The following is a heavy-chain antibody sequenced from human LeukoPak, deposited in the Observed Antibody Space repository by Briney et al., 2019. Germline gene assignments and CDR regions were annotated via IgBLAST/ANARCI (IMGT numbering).Heavy chain of an antibody. J-gene: IGHJ6*03. Sequence: GASVKVSCKASGFTFTSSAMQWVRQARGQRLEWIGWIVVGSGNTNYAQKFQERVTITRDMSTSTAYMELSSLRSEDTAVYYCARLPLNEREYSSSNYYYYYMDVWGKGTTVTVSS. CDR1: GFTFTSSA. V-gene: IGHV1-58*02. CDR2: IVVGSGNT. D-gene: IGHD6-6*01. CDR3: ARLPLNEREYSSSNYYYYYMDV.